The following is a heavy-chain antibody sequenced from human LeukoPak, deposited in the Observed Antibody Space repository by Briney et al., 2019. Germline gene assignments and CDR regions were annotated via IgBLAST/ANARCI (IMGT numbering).Heavy chain of an antibody. CDR3: ARLNNGLAAAGTGGYYYYYYMDV. Sequence: SETLSLTCTVSGDSISSSSYYWDWIRQPPGKGLEWIGSVYYTGSTDYNSSLKSRVTISVDTSKNQFSLKLSSVTAADTAVYYCARLNNGLAAAGTGGYYYYYYMDVWGKGTTVTISS. D-gene: IGHD6-13*01. CDR2: VYYTGST. J-gene: IGHJ6*03. CDR1: GDSISSSSYY. V-gene: IGHV4-39*07.